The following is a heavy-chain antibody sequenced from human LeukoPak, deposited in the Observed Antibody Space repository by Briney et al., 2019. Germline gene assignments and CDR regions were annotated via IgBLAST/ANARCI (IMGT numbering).Heavy chain of an antibody. CDR1: GFTFSSYW. J-gene: IGHJ6*03. V-gene: IGHV3-7*01. Sequence: PGGSPRLSCAASGFTFSSYWMSWVRQAPGKGLEWEANIKQDGSEKYYVDSVKGRFTISRDNAKNSLYLQMNSLRAEDTAVYYCATQDLYYYYYMDVWGKGTTVTVSS. D-gene: IGHD2-15*01. CDR3: ATQDLYYYYYMDV. CDR2: IKQDGSEK.